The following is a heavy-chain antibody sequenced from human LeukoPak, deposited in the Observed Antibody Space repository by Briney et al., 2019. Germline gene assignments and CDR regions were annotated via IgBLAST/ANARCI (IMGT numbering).Heavy chain of an antibody. CDR2: FDPEDGET. CDR3: ATGTYGDYWFDP. CDR1: GYTLTELS. Sequence: ASVNVSCKVSGYTLTELSMHWVRHAPGQGLEWMGGFDPEDGETIYAQKFQGRVTMTEATSTDTAYMELSSLRSEDTAVYYCATGTYGDYWFDPWGQGTLVTVSS. D-gene: IGHD4-17*01. J-gene: IGHJ5*02. V-gene: IGHV1-24*01.